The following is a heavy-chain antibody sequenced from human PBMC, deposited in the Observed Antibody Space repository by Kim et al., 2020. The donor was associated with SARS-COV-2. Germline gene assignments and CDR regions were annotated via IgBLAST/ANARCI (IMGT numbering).Heavy chain of an antibody. D-gene: IGHD3-16*02. CDR3: QGYTDAWYLNY. J-gene: IGHJ4*02. CDR1: GFIFRTYW. CDR2: IKQDGSEK. Sequence: GGSLRLSCAASGFIFRTYWMSWVRQTPGKGLEWVANIKQDGSEKNYVDSVKGRFTISRDNAKNSLSLQMNSLRVEDTAVYYCQGYTDAWYLNYWGQGALVTVSS. V-gene: IGHV3-7*03.